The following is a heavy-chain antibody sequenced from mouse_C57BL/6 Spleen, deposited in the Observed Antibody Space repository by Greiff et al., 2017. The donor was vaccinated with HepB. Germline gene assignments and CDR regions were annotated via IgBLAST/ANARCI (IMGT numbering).Heavy chain of an antibody. CDR1: GFTFSDYG. CDR2: ISSGSSTI. CDR3: ATTSYYAMDY. D-gene: IGHD5-5*01. Sequence: VQLKESGGGLVKPGGSLKLSCAASGFTFSDYGMHWVRQAPEKGLEWVAYISSGSSTIYYADTVKGRFTISRDNAKNTLFLQMTSLRSEDTAMYYCATTSYYAMDYWGQGTSVTVSS. J-gene: IGHJ4*01. V-gene: IGHV5-17*01.